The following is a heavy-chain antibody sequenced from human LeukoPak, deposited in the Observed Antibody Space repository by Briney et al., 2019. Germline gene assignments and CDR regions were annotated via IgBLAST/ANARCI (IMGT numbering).Heavy chain of an antibody. CDR2: ISSSSSYI. CDR3: ATTGLTDAFDI. V-gene: IGHV3-11*06. J-gene: IGHJ3*02. Sequence: GGSLRLSCVASGFTFSDHYMIWIRQTPGKGLEWVSSISSSSSYIYYADSVKGRFTISRDNAKNSLYLQMNSLRAEDTAVYYCATTGLTDAFDIWGQGTMVTVSS. D-gene: IGHD1-14*01. CDR1: GFTFSDHY.